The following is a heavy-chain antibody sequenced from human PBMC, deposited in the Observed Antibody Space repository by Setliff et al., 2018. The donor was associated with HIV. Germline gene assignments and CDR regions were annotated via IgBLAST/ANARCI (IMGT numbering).Heavy chain of an antibody. CDR3: ARGDYYDSSGYYVY. CDR2: ISYDGSNK. Sequence: AGGSLRLSCAASGFSFSTSDMNWVRHTPGKGLEWVAVISYDGSNKYYADSVKGRFTISRDNSKNTLYLQMNSLRAEDTAVHYCARGDYYDSSGYYVYWGQGTLVTVSS. V-gene: IGHV3-30*04. J-gene: IGHJ4*02. CDR1: GFSFSTSD. D-gene: IGHD3-22*01.